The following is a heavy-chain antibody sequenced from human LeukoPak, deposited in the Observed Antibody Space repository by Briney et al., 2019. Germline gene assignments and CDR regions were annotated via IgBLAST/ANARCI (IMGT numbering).Heavy chain of an antibody. J-gene: IGHJ4*02. CDR2: IYYSGST. Sequence: SETLSLTCTVSGASISIYYWSWIRQPPGKGLEWIGYIYYSGSTNYNPSLKSRVTISVDTSKNQFSLKLSSVTAADTALYYCASSLDSSGWYFGVYWGQGTLVTVSS. D-gene: IGHD6-19*01. CDR1: GASISIYY. V-gene: IGHV4-59*01. CDR3: ASSLDSSGWYFGVY.